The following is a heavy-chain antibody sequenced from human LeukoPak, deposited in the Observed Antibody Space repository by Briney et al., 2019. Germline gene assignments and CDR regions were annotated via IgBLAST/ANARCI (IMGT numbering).Heavy chain of an antibody. CDR2: IYYSGST. D-gene: IGHD3-3*01. CDR3: ARGYDFWSGYFYYYYYMDV. Sequence: SETLFLTCTVSGGSISSYYWSWIRQPPGKGLEWIGYIYYSGSTNYNPSLKSRVTISVDTSKNQFSLKLSSVTAADTAVYYCARGYDFWSGYFYYYYYMDVWGKGTTVTVSS. CDR1: GGSISSYY. J-gene: IGHJ6*03. V-gene: IGHV4-59*01.